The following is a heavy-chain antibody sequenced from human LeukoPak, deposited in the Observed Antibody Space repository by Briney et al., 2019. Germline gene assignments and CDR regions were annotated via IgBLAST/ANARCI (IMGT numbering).Heavy chain of an antibody. Sequence: SETLSLTCAVHGGSFSDYYWSWIRQPPGKGLEWIGKINHSGSTNYNPSLKSRVTISVDTSKNQFSLKLSSVTAADTAVYYCARGPVSGYDYDAFDIWGQGTMVTVSS. V-gene: IGHV4-34*01. CDR3: ARGPVSGYDYDAFDI. J-gene: IGHJ3*02. CDR2: INHSGST. CDR1: GGSFSDYY. D-gene: IGHD5-12*01.